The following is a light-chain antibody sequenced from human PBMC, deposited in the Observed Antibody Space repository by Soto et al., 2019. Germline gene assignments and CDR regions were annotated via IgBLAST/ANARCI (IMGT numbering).Light chain of an antibody. CDR3: QQYGRSVT. Sequence: EIVLTQSPGTLPLSPGEIATLSCRASQSVSRTYLAWYQQKPVQALRLLIYATSSRATGIPARFSGSGSGTDFTPTISRLGPEEFAVYYCQQYGRSVTFGQGTKVEIK. CDR1: QSVSRTY. J-gene: IGKJ1*01. V-gene: IGKV3-20*01. CDR2: ATS.